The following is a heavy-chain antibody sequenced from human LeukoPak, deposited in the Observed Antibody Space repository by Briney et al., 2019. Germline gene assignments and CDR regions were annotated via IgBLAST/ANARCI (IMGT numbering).Heavy chain of an antibody. CDR1: GFTFSSYS. Sequence: PGGSLRLSCAASGFTFSSYSMNWVRQAPGKGLEWVANIKQDGSEKYYVDSVKGRFTISRDNAKNSLYLQMSSLRAEDTAVYYCARGAAMVGGALYYFDSWGQGTLVTVSS. D-gene: IGHD3-10*02. V-gene: IGHV3-7*01. CDR3: ARGAAMVGGALYYFDS. J-gene: IGHJ4*02. CDR2: IKQDGSEK.